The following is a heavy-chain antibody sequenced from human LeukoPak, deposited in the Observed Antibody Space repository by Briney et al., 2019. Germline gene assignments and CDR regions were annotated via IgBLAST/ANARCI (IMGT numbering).Heavy chain of an antibody. CDR1: GFTFSSYG. J-gene: IGHJ4*02. CDR3: ARGGRGEGGPSSGYSGYLIQYYFDY. D-gene: IGHD5-12*01. CDR2: IWFDGSNK. Sequence: GGSLRLSCAASGFTFSSYGMHWVRQAPGKGLEWVAVIWFDGSNKYYADSVKGRFTISRDNSKNTLYLQMNSLRADDTAVYYCARGGRGEGGPSSGYSGYLIQYYFDYWGQGTLVTVSS. V-gene: IGHV3-33*01.